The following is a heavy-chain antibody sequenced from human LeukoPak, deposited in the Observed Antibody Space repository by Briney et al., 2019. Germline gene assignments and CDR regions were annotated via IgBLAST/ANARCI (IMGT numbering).Heavy chain of an antibody. V-gene: IGHV3-7*01. D-gene: IGHD1-26*01. J-gene: IGHJ4*02. CDR3: ARHLGGSQTS. CDR1: GFTFSSYW. CDR2: IKQDGSEK. Sequence: GGSLRLSCAASGFTFSSYWMTWVRQAPGKGLEWVANIKQDGSEKYCVDSVKGRFTISRDNAKNSLYLQMNSLRAEDTAIYYCARHLGGSQTSWGQGTLVTVSS.